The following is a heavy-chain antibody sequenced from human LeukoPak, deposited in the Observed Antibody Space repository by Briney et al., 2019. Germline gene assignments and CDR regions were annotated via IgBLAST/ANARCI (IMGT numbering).Heavy chain of an antibody. CDR2: ACYMGTP. CDR1: GGSVSGYY. Sequence: SETLSLTCTVSGGSVSGYYWSWIRQPPGKGLEWIGYACYMGTPKYNPSLKSRVAISVDTSKKHLSLRLGSVTAADTAVYYCARLGILPVGNLWGQGTLVTVSS. CDR3: ARLGILPVGNL. V-gene: IGHV4-59*08. D-gene: IGHD6-13*01. J-gene: IGHJ5*02.